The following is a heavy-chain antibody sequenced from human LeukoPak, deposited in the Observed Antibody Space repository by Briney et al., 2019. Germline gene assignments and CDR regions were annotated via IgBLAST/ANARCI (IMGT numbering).Heavy chain of an antibody. CDR2: INWNGGST. J-gene: IGHJ3*02. Sequence: PGGSLRPSCAASGFTFDDHGMSWVRQAPGKGLEWVSGINWNGGSTGYADSVKGRFTISRDNAKNSMYLQMNSLRAEDTALYYCARDHSSSWYAFDIWGQGTMVTVSS. CDR1: GFTFDDHG. V-gene: IGHV3-20*04. CDR3: ARDHSSSWYAFDI. D-gene: IGHD6-13*01.